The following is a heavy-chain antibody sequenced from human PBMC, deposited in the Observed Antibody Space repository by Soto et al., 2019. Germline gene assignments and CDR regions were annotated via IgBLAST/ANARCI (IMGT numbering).Heavy chain of an antibody. Sequence: SETLSLTCAVYGGSFSGYYWSWIRQPPGKGLEWIGEINHSGSTNYNPSLKSRVTISVDTSKNQFSLKLSSVTAADTAVYYCARGGRFYGSGSYYKRGDFDYWGQGTLVTVS. V-gene: IGHV4-34*01. J-gene: IGHJ4*02. CDR1: GGSFSGYY. CDR2: INHSGST. CDR3: ARGGRFYGSGSYYKRGDFDY. D-gene: IGHD3-10*01.